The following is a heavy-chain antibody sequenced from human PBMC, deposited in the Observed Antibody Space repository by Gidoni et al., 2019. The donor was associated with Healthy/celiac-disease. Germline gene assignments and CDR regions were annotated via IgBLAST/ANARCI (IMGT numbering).Heavy chain of an antibody. V-gene: IGHV3-23*04. CDR3: AKKCSSGWYYFDY. D-gene: IGHD6-19*01. CDR2: ISGSGGSP. CDR1: GLTFSSYA. Sequence: EVQLVESGGGLVQPGGSLRRSCAASGLTFSSYAMSWVRQAPGKGLEWVSAISGSGGSPYYADSVKGRFTISRDNSKNTLYLQMNSLSAEDTAVYYCAKKCSSGWYYFDYWGQGTLVTVSS. J-gene: IGHJ4*02.